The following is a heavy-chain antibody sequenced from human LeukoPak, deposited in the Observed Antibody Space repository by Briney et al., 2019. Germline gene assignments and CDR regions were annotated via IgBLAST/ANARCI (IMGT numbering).Heavy chain of an antibody. D-gene: IGHD5-18*01. CDR3: AKDRFKRGYSYGYPFDY. CDR2: ISYDGSNK. J-gene: IGHJ4*02. Sequence: GGSLRLSCAASGFTFSSYGMHWVRQAPGKGLEWVAVISYDGSNKYYADSVKSRFTISRDNSKNTLYLQMNSLRAEDTAVYYCAKDRFKRGYSYGYPFDYWGQGTLVTVSS. V-gene: IGHV3-30*18. CDR1: GFTFSSYG.